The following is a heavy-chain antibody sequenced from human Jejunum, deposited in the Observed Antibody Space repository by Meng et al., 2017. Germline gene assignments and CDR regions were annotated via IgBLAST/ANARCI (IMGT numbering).Heavy chain of an antibody. CDR2: IHQSGSI. V-gene: IGHV4-34*01. Sequence: QVQVQQWVAGPLKPSETLSLTCAFQGGSFSTYAWSWIRQPPGKGLEWLGQIHQSGSINDNPSLKGRVTMSVDTSRSQISLKLNSVTAADTAVYYCRLAYCVSDCGHYWGQGTLVTVSS. J-gene: IGHJ4*02. D-gene: IGHD2-21*02. CDR1: GGSFSTYA. CDR3: RLAYCVSDCGHY.